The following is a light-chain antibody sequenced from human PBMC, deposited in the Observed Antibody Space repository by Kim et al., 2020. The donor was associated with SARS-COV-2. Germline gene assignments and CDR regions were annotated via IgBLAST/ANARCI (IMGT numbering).Light chain of an antibody. Sequence: SPGEKATPSLRARQTFNHHFLAWVPEKPGQAPKLLIHGCIQRATGIPDRFSGSGSGADFTLTISGLEPEDSAVYYCHQCAHSPLTFGGGTKVDIK. V-gene: IGKV3-20*01. CDR1: QTFNHHF. CDR2: GCI. CDR3: HQCAHSPLT. J-gene: IGKJ4*01.